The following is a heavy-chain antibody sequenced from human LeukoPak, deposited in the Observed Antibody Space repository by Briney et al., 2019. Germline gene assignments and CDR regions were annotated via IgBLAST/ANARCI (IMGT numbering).Heavy chain of an antibody. V-gene: IGHV3-23*01. CDR2: ISGSGGST. CDR3: AKDSRASSGGAFDI. Sequence: PGGSLRLSCAASGFTFSSYAMSWVRQAPGKGLEWVSAISGSGGSTYYADSVKGRFIISRDNSKNTLYLQMNGLRAEDTAVYYCAKDSRASSGGAFDIWGQGTMVTVSS. J-gene: IGHJ3*02. CDR1: GFTFSSYA. D-gene: IGHD2-15*01.